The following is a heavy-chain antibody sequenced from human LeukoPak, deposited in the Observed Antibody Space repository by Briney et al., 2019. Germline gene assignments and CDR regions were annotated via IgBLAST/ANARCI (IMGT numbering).Heavy chain of an antibody. CDR3: ARLKPASGYYDY. J-gene: IGHJ4*02. Sequence: SENLSLNGAVYGGSFSGNYWSWLRQPPGKGLKWFGEINHSGSTNYNPSLKSLVTIAVDTSKNQFSLKLSSVTAADTAVYYCARLKPASGYYDYWGQGTLVTVSS. D-gene: IGHD3-22*01. CDR1: GGSFSGNY. V-gene: IGHV4-34*01. CDR2: INHSGST.